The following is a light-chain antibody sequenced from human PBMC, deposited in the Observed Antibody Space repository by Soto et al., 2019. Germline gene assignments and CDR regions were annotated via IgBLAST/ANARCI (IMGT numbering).Light chain of an antibody. J-gene: IGKJ4*01. V-gene: IGKV4-1*01. CDR1: QSVLYNSNNKNY. CDR2: WSS. Sequence: DIVMTQSPDSLAVSLGERATINCKSSQSVLYNSNNKNYVAWYQKKPGQPPKLLIYWSSTRESGVPDRFSGSGSGTDFTLTISSLQAEDVAVYYCKQYYSTPLTFGRGTKVEIK. CDR3: KQYYSTPLT.